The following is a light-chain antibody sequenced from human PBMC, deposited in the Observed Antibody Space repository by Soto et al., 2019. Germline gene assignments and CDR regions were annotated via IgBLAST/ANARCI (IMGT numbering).Light chain of an antibody. V-gene: IGLV2-14*01. CDR1: SSDVGGYNY. CDR2: EIS. J-gene: IGLJ1*01. CDR3: SSYTSSSTPYV. Sequence: QSVLTQPPSASGSPGQSVTISCTGTSSDVGGYNYVSWYQQHPGNAPKLMIYEISKRPSGVSNRFSGSKSGNTASLTISGLQAEDEADYYCSSYTSSSTPYVFGTGTKVTVL.